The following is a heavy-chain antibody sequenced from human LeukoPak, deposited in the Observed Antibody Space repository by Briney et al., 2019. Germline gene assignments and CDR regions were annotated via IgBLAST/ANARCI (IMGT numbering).Heavy chain of an antibody. D-gene: IGHD2-2*01. V-gene: IGHV3-23*01. CDR3: AKEAGPVVPAAMPDWYLDL. CDR2: ISGSGGST. J-gene: IGHJ2*01. CDR1: GFTFSSYA. Sequence: PGGSLRLSCAASGFTFSSYAMSWVRQAPGKGLEWVSAISGSGGSTYYADSVKGRFTISRDNSKNTLYLQMNSLRAEDTAVYYCAKEAGPVVPAAMPDWYLDLWGRGTLVAVSS.